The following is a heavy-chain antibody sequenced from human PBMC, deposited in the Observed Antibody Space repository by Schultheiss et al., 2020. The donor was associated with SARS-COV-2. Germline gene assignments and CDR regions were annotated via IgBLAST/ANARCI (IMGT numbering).Heavy chain of an antibody. CDR3: TTGVVVVPAEGY. J-gene: IGHJ4*02. D-gene: IGHD2-2*01. CDR2: IRSKANSYAT. Sequence: GGSLRLSCAASGFIFSGSAMHWVRQASGKGLEWVGRIRSKANSYATAYAASVKGRFTISRDDSQNTAYLQMNSLKTEDTAVYYCTTGVVVVPAEGYWGQGTLVTVSS. CDR1: GFIFSGSA. V-gene: IGHV3-73*01.